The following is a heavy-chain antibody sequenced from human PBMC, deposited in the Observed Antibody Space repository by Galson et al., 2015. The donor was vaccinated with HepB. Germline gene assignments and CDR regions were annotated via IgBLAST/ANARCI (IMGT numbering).Heavy chain of an antibody. J-gene: IGHJ4*02. Sequence: SLRLSCAVSGFSVSSNYMTWDRQAPGKGLECVAHIYSGGNTYYADSVKGRFTVSRDNSKNTLYLQLNSLRAEDAAVYYCARGLVSSGYYGDYWGQGTLVTVSS. CDR2: IYSGGNT. CDR3: ARGLVSSGYYGDY. D-gene: IGHD3-22*01. V-gene: IGHV3-53*01. CDR1: GFSVSSNY.